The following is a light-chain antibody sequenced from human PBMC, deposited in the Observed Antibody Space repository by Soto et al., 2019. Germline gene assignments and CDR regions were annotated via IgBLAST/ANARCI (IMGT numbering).Light chain of an antibody. J-gene: IGKJ1*01. CDR1: QSVSSN. CDR3: QQYNNWPWT. V-gene: IGKV3-15*01. Sequence: EIMMTQSPATLSVSPRERATLSSRASQSVSSNLAWYQQKPGQAPRLLIYGASTRATGIPARFSGSGSGTEFTLTISSLQSEDVAVYYCQQYNNWPWTFGQGTKVDIK. CDR2: GAS.